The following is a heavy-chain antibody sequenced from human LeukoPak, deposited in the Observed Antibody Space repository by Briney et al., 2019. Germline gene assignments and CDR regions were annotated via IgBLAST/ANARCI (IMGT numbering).Heavy chain of an antibody. V-gene: IGHV4-34*01. Sequence: SETLSLTCAVYGGSFSGYYWSWIRQPPGEGLEWIGEINHSGSTNYNPSLKSRVTISVDTSKNQFSLKLSSVTAADTAVYYCARSPVVAATFDYWGQGTLVTVSS. J-gene: IGHJ4*02. CDR2: INHSGST. CDR3: ARSPVVAATFDY. CDR1: GGSFSGYY. D-gene: IGHD2-15*01.